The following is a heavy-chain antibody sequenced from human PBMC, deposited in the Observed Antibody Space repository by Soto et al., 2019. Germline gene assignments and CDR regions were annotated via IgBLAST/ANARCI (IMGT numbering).Heavy chain of an antibody. CDR3: ARPLWRNDYNWGYFDL. Sequence: QVQLVESGGGVVQPGRSLRPSCAASGLTFRTYVMHGVRQAPGKGLEGVAVISYDGTNKYYANSVKGRFTISRDNSKNTLYLQMNSLRAEDTAVYYCARPLWRNDYNWGYFDLWGRGTLVTVSS. J-gene: IGHJ2*01. D-gene: IGHD4-4*01. V-gene: IGHV3-30-3*01. CDR1: GLTFRTYV. CDR2: ISYDGTNK.